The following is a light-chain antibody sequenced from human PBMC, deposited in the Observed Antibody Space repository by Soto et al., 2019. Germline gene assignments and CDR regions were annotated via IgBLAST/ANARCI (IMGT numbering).Light chain of an antibody. CDR1: QSVTTR. V-gene: IGKV3-20*01. CDR2: GAS. CDR3: QPYCGSPIT. J-gene: IGKJ5*01. Sequence: IVLTQSPGTLSLSPGERVTLSCRASQSVTTRLAWYQHKPGQAPTLLMSGASNRASGVPVRFSGSGSGTDFTLTITRLEPEDFALYYCQPYCGSPITFGLGTRLEIK.